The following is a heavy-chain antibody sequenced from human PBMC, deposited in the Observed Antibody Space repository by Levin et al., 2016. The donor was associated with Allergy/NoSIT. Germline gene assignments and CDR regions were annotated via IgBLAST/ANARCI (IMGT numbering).Heavy chain of an antibody. CDR1: GYTFTDYY. J-gene: IGHJ3*02. V-gene: IGHV1-2*02. CDR3: ARDAGDGYSSGTGAFDI. D-gene: IGHD6-19*01. CDR2: ISPKSGGT. Sequence: ASVKVSCKASGYTFTDYYIHWVRQAPGQGLEWMGWISPKSGGTNFAQKFQGRLTMTRDTSISTAYMDLSRLRSDDTAVYYCARDAGDGYSSGTGAFDIWGQGTMVTVSS.